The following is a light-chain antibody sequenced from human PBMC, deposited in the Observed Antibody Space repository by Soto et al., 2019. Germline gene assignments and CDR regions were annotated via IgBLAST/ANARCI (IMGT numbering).Light chain of an antibody. CDR3: QQYTRLLS. Sequence: DVQLNQSPSILSASVGDRVTITCRAREDISRWLAWYQQKPGKAPKLLIYKASTLESGVPSRFSGSVSGTEFTLTISSLQPDDSATYHCQQYTRLLSFGPGTKVEIK. CDR2: KAS. CDR1: EDISRW. J-gene: IGKJ3*01. V-gene: IGKV1-5*03.